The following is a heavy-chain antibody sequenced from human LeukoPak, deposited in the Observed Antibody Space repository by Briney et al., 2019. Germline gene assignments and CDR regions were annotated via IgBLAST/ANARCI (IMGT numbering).Heavy chain of an antibody. V-gene: IGHV3-30*18. J-gene: IGHJ4*02. Sequence: PGGSLRLSCAASGFTFSSYGMHWVRQAPGKGLEWVAVISYDGSNKYYADSVKGRFTISRDNSKNTLYLQMNSLRAEDTAVYYCAKDSGRGIAAAVDLDYWGQGTLVTVSS. D-gene: IGHD6-13*01. CDR3: AKDSGRGIAAAVDLDY. CDR2: ISYDGSNK. CDR1: GFTFSSYG.